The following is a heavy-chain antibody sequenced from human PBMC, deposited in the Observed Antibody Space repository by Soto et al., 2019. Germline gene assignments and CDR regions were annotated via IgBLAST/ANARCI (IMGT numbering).Heavy chain of an antibody. Sequence: GGYLRLSCAASGFTFSSYGMHWVRQAPGKGLEWVAVIWYDGSNKYYADSVKGRFTISRDNSKNTLYLQMNSLRAEDTAVYYCARDAPGVSYWAYYYYYGMDVWGQGTTVTVS. J-gene: IGHJ6*02. CDR1: GFTFSSYG. CDR3: ARDAPGVSYWAYYYYYGMDV. V-gene: IGHV3-33*01. D-gene: IGHD1-26*01. CDR2: IWYDGSNK.